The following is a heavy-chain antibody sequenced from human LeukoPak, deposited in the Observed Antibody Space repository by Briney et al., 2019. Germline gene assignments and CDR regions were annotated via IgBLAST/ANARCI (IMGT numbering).Heavy chain of an antibody. CDR2: INSDATST. CDR1: GFTYINYW. V-gene: IGHV3-74*01. D-gene: IGHD1-26*01. CDR3: ATSLYSGTKLDY. Sequence: PGGSLRLSCAASGFTYINYWMHWVRQTPGKGLVWVSRINSDATSTSYADSVKGRFTISRDRAKNTLYLQMNGLRADDTAVYYCATSLYSGTKLDYWGQGTLVTVSS. J-gene: IGHJ4*02.